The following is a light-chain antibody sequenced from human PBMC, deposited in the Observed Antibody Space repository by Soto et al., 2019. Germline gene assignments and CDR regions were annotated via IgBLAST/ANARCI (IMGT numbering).Light chain of an antibody. Sequence: DIQMTQSPSTLSASVGDRVTITCRASKSISSWLAWYQQKPGKAPKLLIYDASSLVSGVPSRFSGSGSGTEFTLTISSLQHDDFATYYCQQYNSYRGTFGQGTKADIK. CDR2: DAS. V-gene: IGKV1-5*01. CDR3: QQYNSYRGT. CDR1: KSISSW. J-gene: IGKJ1*01.